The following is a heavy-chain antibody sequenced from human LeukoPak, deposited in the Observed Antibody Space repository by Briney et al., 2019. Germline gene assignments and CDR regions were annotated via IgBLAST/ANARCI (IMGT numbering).Heavy chain of an antibody. CDR3: ARAPYYYDSSGYYPFDY. J-gene: IGHJ4*02. CDR1: GGSISSYY. D-gene: IGHD3-22*01. CDR2: IYYSGST. V-gene: IGHV4-59*01. Sequence: SETLSLTCTVSGGSISSYYWSWIRQPPGKGLEWIGYIYYSGSTNYNPSLKSRVTISVDTSKNQFSLKLSSVTAADTAVYYCARAPYYYDSSGYYPFDYWGQGTLVAVSS.